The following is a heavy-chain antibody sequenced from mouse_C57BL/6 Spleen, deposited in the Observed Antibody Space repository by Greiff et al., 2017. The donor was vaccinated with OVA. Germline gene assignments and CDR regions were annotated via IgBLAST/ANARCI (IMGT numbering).Heavy chain of an antibody. D-gene: IGHD2-5*01. V-gene: IGHV2-2*01. CDR3: ARYYYSNHYFDY. J-gene: IGHJ2*01. CDR1: GFSLTSYG. CDR2: IWSGGST. Sequence: VKLVESGPGLVQPSQSLSITCTVSGFSLTSYGVHWVRQSPGKGLEWLGVIWSGGSTDYNAAFISRLSISKDNSKSQVFFKMNSLQADDTAIYYCARYYYSNHYFDYWGQGTTLTVSS.